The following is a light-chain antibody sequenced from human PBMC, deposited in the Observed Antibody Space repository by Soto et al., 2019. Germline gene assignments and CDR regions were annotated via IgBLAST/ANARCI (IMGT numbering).Light chain of an antibody. J-gene: IGKJ3*01. V-gene: IGKV3-20*01. CDR3: QQYATLPFT. CDR2: EAS. Sequence: EIVLTQSPGTLSLSPGERATLSCRASQSISAQLAWYQQKPGQAPRLLIYEASSRAIGIPDRFRGSGSGTDFTLTISRLEPEDFVVYFCQQYATLPFTFGPGTKVDIK. CDR1: QSISAQ.